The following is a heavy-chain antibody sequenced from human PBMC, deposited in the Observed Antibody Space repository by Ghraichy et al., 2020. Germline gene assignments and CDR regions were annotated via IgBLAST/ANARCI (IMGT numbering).Heavy chain of an antibody. CDR3: AREAFTMVRGAPNARSAFDP. CDR1: GGSFSGYY. CDR2: INHSGST. D-gene: IGHD3-10*01. Sequence: SETLSLTCAVYGGSFSGYYWSWIHQPPGKGLEWIGEINHSGSTNYNPSLKSRVTISVDTSKNQFSLKLSSVTAADTAVYYCAREAFTMVRGAPNARSAFDPCGQGTLVTVSS. V-gene: IGHV4-34*01. J-gene: IGHJ5*02.